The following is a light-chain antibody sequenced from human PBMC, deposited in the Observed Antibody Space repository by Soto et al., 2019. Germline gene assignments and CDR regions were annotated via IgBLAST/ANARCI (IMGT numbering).Light chain of an antibody. CDR1: SSDVGNYDS. J-gene: IGLJ1*01. CDR2: EVN. CDR3: SSYAGSNNYV. V-gene: IGLV2-8*01. Sequence: QSVLTQPPSASGSPGQSVTISCTGTSSDVGNYDSASWYQHHPGKAPQAVIYEVNKRPSGVPDRFSGSKSGNTASLTVSGLQAEDEGDYYCSSYAGSNNYVFGTGTKVTVL.